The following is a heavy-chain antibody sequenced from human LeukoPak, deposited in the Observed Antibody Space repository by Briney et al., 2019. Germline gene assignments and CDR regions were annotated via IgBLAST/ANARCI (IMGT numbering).Heavy chain of an antibody. CDR2: ISGSGSSI. CDR3: ARDGSNFDPFDY. D-gene: IGHD4-11*01. Sequence: PGGSLRLSCAASGFTFSSHEMNWVRQAPGKGLEWASYISGSGSSIDYTESVEGRFTISRDNARNSLYLQMNSLRAEDTAVYYCARDGSNFDPFDYWGQGTLVTVSS. J-gene: IGHJ4*02. V-gene: IGHV3-48*03. CDR1: GFTFSSHE.